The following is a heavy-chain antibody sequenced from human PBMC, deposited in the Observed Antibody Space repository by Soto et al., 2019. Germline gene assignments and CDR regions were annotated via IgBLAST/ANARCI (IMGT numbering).Heavy chain of an antibody. Sequence: SETLSLTCTVSGGSISSGGYYWSWIRQHPGKGLEWIGYIYYSGSTYYNPSLKSRVTISVDTSKNQFSLKLSSVTAADTAVYYCARGPAAVAGGHHFDYWGQGTLVTVSS. V-gene: IGHV4-31*03. CDR2: IYYSGST. J-gene: IGHJ4*02. CDR3: ARGPAAVAGGHHFDY. CDR1: GGSISSGGYY. D-gene: IGHD6-19*01.